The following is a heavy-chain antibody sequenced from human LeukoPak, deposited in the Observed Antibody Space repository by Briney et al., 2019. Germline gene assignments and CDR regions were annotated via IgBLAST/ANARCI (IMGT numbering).Heavy chain of an antibody. D-gene: IGHD5-18*01. Sequence: ASVKVSCKASGYTFTSYYTHWVRQAPGQGLEWMGIINPNGGSTSYAQKFQGRVTMTRDTSTSTVYMELSSLRSEDTAVYYCAREGNRGYSYGPRYYYYGMDVWGQGTTVTVSS. CDR3: AREGNRGYSYGPRYYYYGMDV. V-gene: IGHV1-46*01. CDR1: GYTFTSYY. CDR2: INPNGGST. J-gene: IGHJ6*02.